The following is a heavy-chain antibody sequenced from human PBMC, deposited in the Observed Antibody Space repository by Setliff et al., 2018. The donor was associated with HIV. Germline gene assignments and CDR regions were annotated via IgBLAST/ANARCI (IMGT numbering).Heavy chain of an antibody. D-gene: IGHD2-8*02. CDR3: AGDVGVSYYYYYMDV. J-gene: IGHJ6*03. CDR2: IYYSGST. CDR1: GGSISSSSYY. Sequence: PSETLSLTCTVSGGSISSSSYYWGWIRQPPGKGLEWIGSIYYSGSTYYNPSLKSRVTISVDTSKNQFSLKLSSVTAADTAVYYCAGDVGVSYYYYYMDVWGKGTTVTVSS. V-gene: IGHV4-39*02.